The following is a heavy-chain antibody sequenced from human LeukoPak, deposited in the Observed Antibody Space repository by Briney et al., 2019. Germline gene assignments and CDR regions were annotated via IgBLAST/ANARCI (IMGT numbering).Heavy chain of an antibody. D-gene: IGHD3-22*01. CDR1: GFTFSSYS. Sequence: GGSLRLSCAASGFTFSSYSMNWVRQAPGKGLEWVSSISSRSSYIYYADSVKGRFTISRDNAKNSLYLQMNSLRAEDTAVYYCARDPGGTYYYDSSGGWGQGTLVTVSS. J-gene: IGHJ4*02. V-gene: IGHV3-21*01. CDR3: ARDPGGTYYYDSSGG. CDR2: ISSRSSYI.